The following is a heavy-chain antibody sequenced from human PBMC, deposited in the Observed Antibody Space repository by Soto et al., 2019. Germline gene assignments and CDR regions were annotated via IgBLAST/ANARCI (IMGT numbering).Heavy chain of an antibody. CDR1: GADINSYS. Sequence: SETLSLTCSVSGADINSYSWTWIRQPAGKGLEWIGRIYTSASINYNPSLKGRVTLSVDTSTNHVSLRPASVTAADTAIYYCARDREAGYNFYYGMDVWGQGTTVTVSS. CDR2: IYTSASI. J-gene: IGHJ6*02. CDR3: ARDREAGYNFYYGMDV. V-gene: IGHV4-4*07. D-gene: IGHD6-19*01.